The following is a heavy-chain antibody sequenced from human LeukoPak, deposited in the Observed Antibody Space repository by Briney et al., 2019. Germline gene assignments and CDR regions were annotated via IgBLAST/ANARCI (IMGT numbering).Heavy chain of an antibody. V-gene: IGHV3-23*01. J-gene: IGHJ3*02. CDR1: GFTFGSHA. CDR3: AKDYRGSCYFFDI. CDR2: ISRNGDNT. Sequence: GGSLRLSCAASGFTFGSHAMGWVRQPPGKGLEWVSVISRNGDNTYYADSVKGRFTISRDNSKNTLSLLLNSLRAEDTAIYYCAKDYRGSCYFFDIWGQGTMVTVSS. D-gene: IGHD3-10*01.